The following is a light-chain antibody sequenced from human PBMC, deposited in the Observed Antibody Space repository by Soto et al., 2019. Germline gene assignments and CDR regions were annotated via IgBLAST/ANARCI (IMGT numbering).Light chain of an antibody. Sequence: QSVLTQPPSVSGAPGQRVTISCTGSSSNIGAGFDVHWYQQLPGTAPKLLIFGNDNRPSGVPDRFSGSKSGPSASLAIAGLQAEDEADYYCQSYDTSLSAYVVFVGGTKVTVL. CDR1: SSNIGAGFD. V-gene: IGLV1-40*01. CDR2: GND. CDR3: QSYDTSLSAYVV. J-gene: IGLJ2*01.